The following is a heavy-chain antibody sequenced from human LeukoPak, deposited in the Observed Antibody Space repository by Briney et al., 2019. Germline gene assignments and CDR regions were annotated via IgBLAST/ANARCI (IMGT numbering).Heavy chain of an antibody. D-gene: IGHD6-19*01. J-gene: IGHJ4*02. Sequence: GGSLRLSCAASGFTFSSYSMNWVRQAPGKGLEWVSSISSSSSYIYYADSVKGRFTISRDNAKNSLYLQMNSLRAEDTAVYYCAHLARGVEVAGDYLTWGQGTLVTVSS. CDR3: AHLARGVEVAGDYLT. CDR2: ISSSSSYI. CDR1: GFTFSSYS. V-gene: IGHV3-21*01.